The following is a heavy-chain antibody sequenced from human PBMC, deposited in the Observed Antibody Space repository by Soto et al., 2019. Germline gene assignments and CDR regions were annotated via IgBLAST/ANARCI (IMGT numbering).Heavy chain of an antibody. V-gene: IGHV4-39*01. CDR2: IHYSGST. Sequence: PSETLSLTCTVSGGSISSTNYHWGWIRQPPGKGLEWIGYIHYSGSTNYNPSLKSRITTLVDTSKNQFSLKLSSVTAADTAVYYCARQLVPSDWFDPWGQGILVTVSS. CDR1: GGSISSTNYH. D-gene: IGHD6-19*01. CDR3: ARQLVPSDWFDP. J-gene: IGHJ5*02.